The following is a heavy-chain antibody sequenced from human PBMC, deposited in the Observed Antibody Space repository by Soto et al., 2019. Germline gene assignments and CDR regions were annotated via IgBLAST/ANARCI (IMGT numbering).Heavy chain of an antibody. V-gene: IGHV4-38-2*01. D-gene: IGHD3-10*01. J-gene: IGHJ4*02. CDR3: ARSMYYYGSGSYHWYFDY. Sequence: PSETLSLTCAVSGYSISSGYYWGWIRQPPGKGLEWIGNIYHSGSTYYNPSLKSRVTISVDTSKNQFSLKLSSVTAADTAVYYCARSMYYYGSGSYHWYFDYWGQGTLVTVSS. CDR1: GYSISSGYY. CDR2: IYHSGST.